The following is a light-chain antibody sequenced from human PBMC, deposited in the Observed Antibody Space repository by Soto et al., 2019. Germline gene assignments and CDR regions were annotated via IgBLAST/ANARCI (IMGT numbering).Light chain of an antibody. Sequence: IQMTQSPSSLSASAGDRVTISCRASQDIHTWLAWYQQKRPGQAPRLLIYDASTLESGVPSRFSGSGSGTEFTLTITSLQPDDFATYYCQHYHGFPLSFGQGTKLES. CDR3: QHYHGFPLS. V-gene: IGKV1-5*01. CDR2: DAS. J-gene: IGKJ2*01. CDR1: QDIHTW.